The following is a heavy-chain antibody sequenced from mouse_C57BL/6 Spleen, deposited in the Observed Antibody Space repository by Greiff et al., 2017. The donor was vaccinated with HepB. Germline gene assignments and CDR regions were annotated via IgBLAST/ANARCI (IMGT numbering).Heavy chain of an antibody. Sequence: QVHVKQPGTELVKPGASVKLSCKASGYTFTSYWMHWVKQRPGQGLEWIGNINPSNGGTNYNEKFKSKATLTVDKSSSTAYMQLSSLTSEDSAVYYCARSPTGYWYFDVWGTGTTVTVSS. D-gene: IGHD4-1*02. CDR3: ARSPTGYWYFDV. V-gene: IGHV1-53*01. CDR1: GYTFTSYW. CDR2: INPSNGGT. J-gene: IGHJ1*03.